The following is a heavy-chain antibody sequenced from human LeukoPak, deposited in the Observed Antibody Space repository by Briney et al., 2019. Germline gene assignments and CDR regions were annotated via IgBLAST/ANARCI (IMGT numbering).Heavy chain of an antibody. Sequence: SETLSLTCTVFGDSMPSSTDYWSWIRQLPGKGLEYIGYIYPSGTTYYNPSLRGRVTMSMDTSKNQFPLNLTSVTAADTAVYHCARENRHATNIDYWGQGTLVTVSS. CDR1: GDSMPSSTDY. V-gene: IGHV4-31*03. J-gene: IGHJ4*02. CDR2: IYPSGTT. CDR3: ARENRHATNIDY. D-gene: IGHD2-2*01.